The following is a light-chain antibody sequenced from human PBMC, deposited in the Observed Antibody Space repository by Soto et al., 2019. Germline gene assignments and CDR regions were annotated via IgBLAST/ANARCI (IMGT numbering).Light chain of an antibody. CDR3: QQYKTLYT. V-gene: IGKV1-5*03. J-gene: IGKJ2*01. Sequence: DIQMTQSPSTLSASVGDRVTITCRASQSISSWLAWYQQKPGKAPKLLIYKASSLESGVPSRFSGSGSGTEVTLTISSLQPDDFATYYCQQYKTLYTFGQGTKLEIK. CDR1: QSISSW. CDR2: KAS.